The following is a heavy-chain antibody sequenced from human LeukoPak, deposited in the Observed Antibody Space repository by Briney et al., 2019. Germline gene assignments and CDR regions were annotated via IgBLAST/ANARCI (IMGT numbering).Heavy chain of an antibody. CDR3: ARVTRYNSRILDY. V-gene: IGHV1-69*13. Sequence: ASVKVSCKASGYTFTSYAMNWVRQAPGQGLEWMGGIIPIFGTANYAQKFQGRVTITADESTSTAYMELSSLRSEDTAVYYCARVTRYNSRILDYWGQGTLVTVSS. D-gene: IGHD1-20*01. J-gene: IGHJ4*02. CDR2: IIPIFGTA. CDR1: GYTFTSYA.